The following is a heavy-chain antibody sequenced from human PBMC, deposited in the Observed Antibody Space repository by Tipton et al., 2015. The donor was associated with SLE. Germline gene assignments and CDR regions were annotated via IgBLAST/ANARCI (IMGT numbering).Heavy chain of an antibody. CDR2: IHYDGNNQ. D-gene: IGHD3-3*01. Sequence: GSLRLSCAASGFTFDDFAMHWVRQAPGKGLEWVAFIHYDGNNQYYADSVKGRFTISRDNSRNTVSLQMNSLRVEDTATYYCAKGGSGYSANYWGQGTLVTVSS. CDR1: GFTFDDFA. J-gene: IGHJ4*02. CDR3: AKGGSGYSANY. V-gene: IGHV3-30*02.